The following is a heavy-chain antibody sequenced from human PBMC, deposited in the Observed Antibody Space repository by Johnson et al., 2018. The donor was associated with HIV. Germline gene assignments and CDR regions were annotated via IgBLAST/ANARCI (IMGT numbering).Heavy chain of an antibody. D-gene: IGHD3-10*01. CDR1: GFTFSSYD. CDR2: IGSAGDT. J-gene: IGHJ3*02. V-gene: IGHV3-13*01. CDR3: ARVGAFGDGISLGAFDI. Sequence: VQLVESGGGLVQPGGSLRLSCAASGFTFSSYDMHWVRQATGKGLEWVSGIGSAGDTYYPGSVKGRFTISRENAKNSLYLQMHSLRAGDTAVYYCARVGAFGDGISLGAFDIWGQGTMVTVYS.